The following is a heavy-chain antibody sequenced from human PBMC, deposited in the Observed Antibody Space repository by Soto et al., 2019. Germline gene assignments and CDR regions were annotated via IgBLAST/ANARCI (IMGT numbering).Heavy chain of an antibody. CDR3: ASLYYDFWSGYPTGMDV. CDR1: GFTFSDYY. CDR2: ISSSSSYT. J-gene: IGHJ6*02. Sequence: NPGGSLRLSCAASGFTFSDYYMSWIRQAPGKGLEWVSYISSSSSYTNYADSVKGRFTISRDNAKNSLFLQMNSLRAEDTAVYYCASLYYDFWSGYPTGMDVWGQGTTVTVSS. D-gene: IGHD3-3*01. V-gene: IGHV3-11*06.